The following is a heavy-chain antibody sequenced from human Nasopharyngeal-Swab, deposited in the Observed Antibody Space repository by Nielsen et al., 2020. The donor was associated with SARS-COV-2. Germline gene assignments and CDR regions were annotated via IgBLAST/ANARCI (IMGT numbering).Heavy chain of an antibody. J-gene: IGHJ3*01. V-gene: IGHV3-21*01. CDR3: AGAYGSGSYFAFDL. CDR2: ISSSSTYI. Sequence: GASLKISWAASGFTFGTYSVNWVPKAPGRGLEWVSSISSSSTYIYYADSGKGRFTISRDNAKNSLYLQMNSLRAEDTAVYYCAGAYGSGSYFAFDLWGQGTMVTVSS. D-gene: IGHD3-10*01. CDR1: GFTFGTYS.